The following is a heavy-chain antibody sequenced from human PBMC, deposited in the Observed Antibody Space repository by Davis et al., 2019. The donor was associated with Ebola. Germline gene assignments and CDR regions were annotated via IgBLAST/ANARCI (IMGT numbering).Heavy chain of an antibody. CDR1: GYGFNDFY. J-gene: IGHJ6*03. V-gene: IGHV1-69*13. D-gene: IGHD3-3*01. CDR3: TKGVRPYYYMDV. Sequence: SVKVSCKASGYGFNDFYLHWVRQAPGQGLEWMGGIIPIFGTANYAQKFQGRVTITADEATSTVYMEMTSLRSEDTAVYYCTKGVRPYYYMDVWGKGTTVIVSS. CDR2: IIPIFGTA.